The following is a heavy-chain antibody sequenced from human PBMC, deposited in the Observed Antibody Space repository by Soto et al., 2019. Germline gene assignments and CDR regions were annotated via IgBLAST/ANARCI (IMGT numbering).Heavy chain of an antibody. D-gene: IGHD4-17*01. CDR3: ARDLTTEKRSLGTYGMDV. V-gene: IGHV3-21*01. CDR2: ISSSSSYI. Sequence: EVQLVESGGGLVKPGGSLRLSCAASGFTFSSYSMNWVRQAPGKGREWVSSISSSSSYIYYADSVKGRFTISRDNAKNSLYLQMNSLRAEDTAVYYCARDLTTEKRSLGTYGMDVWGQGTTVTVSS. J-gene: IGHJ6*02. CDR1: GFTFSSYS.